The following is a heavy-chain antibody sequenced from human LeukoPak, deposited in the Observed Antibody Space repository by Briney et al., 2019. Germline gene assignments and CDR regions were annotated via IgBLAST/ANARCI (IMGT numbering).Heavy chain of an antibody. CDR2: IWYDGSNK. V-gene: IGHV3-33*08. J-gene: IGHJ3*02. Sequence: GGSLRLSCAASGFTFSSYAMHWVRQAPGKGLEWVAVIWYDGSNKYYADSVKGRFTISRDNSKNTLYLQMNSLRAEDTAVYYCARDRWYRDAFDIWGQGTMVTVSS. D-gene: IGHD2-15*01. CDR1: GFTFSSYA. CDR3: ARDRWYRDAFDI.